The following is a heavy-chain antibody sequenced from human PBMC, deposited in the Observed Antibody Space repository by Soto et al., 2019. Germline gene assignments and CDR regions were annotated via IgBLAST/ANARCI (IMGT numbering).Heavy chain of an antibody. CDR2: IWYDGSNK. Sequence: PGGSLRLSCAASGFTFSSYGMHWVRQAPGKGLEWVAVIWYDGSNKYYADSVKGRFTISRDNSKNTLYLQMNSLRAEGTAVYYCARDAGYIVATMTDDDWGQGTLVIVSS. V-gene: IGHV3-33*01. D-gene: IGHD5-12*01. J-gene: IGHJ4*02. CDR3: ARDAGYIVATMTDDD. CDR1: GFTFSSYG.